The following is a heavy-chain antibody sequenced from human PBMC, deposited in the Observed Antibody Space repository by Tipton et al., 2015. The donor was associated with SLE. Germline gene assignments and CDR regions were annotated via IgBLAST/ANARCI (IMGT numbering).Heavy chain of an antibody. V-gene: IGHV4-59*08. D-gene: IGHD2-15*01. CDR3: ARRGSYMGPLQA. CDR2: VYYSGST. Sequence: TLSLTCTVSGGSINNYYWSWIRQPPGKGLEWIGYVYYSGSTNYSPSLKSRVTISVDTSKNQFSLKLSSGAAADTAVGYCARRGSYMGPLQARGQGTLVTVSS. J-gene: IGHJ4*02. CDR1: GGSINNYY.